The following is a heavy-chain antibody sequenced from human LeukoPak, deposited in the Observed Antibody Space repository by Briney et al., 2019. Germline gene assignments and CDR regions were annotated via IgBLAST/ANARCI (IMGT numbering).Heavy chain of an antibody. CDR3: ARDSPLSSGAIAVAGTDLDY. CDR1: GYTFTGYY. J-gene: IGHJ4*02. V-gene: IGHV1-2*02. CDR2: INPNSGGT. D-gene: IGHD6-19*01. Sequence: GASVKVSCKASGYTFTGYYMHWVRQAPGQGLEWMGWINPNSGGTNYAQKFQGRVTMTRDTSISTAYMELSRLRSDDTAVYYCARDSPLSSGAIAVAGTDLDYWGQGTLVTASS.